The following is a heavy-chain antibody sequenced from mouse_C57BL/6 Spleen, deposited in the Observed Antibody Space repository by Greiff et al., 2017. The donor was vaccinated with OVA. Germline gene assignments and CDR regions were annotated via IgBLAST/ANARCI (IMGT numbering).Heavy chain of an antibody. Sequence: QVQLQQSGAELVMPGASVKLSCKASGYTFTSYWMHWVKQRPGQGLEWIGEIDPSDSYTNYNQKFKGKSTLTVDKSSSTAYMQLSSLTSEDSAVYYCARRRDSSGLWFAYWGQGTLVTVSA. J-gene: IGHJ3*01. V-gene: IGHV1-69*01. CDR1: GYTFTSYW. CDR2: IDPSDSYT. D-gene: IGHD3-2*02. CDR3: ARRRDSSGLWFAY.